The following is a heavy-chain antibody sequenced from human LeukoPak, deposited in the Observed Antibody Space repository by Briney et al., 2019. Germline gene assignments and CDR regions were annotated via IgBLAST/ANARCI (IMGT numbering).Heavy chain of an antibody. CDR2: MNPNSGNT. D-gene: IGHD2-2*01. Sequence: ASVKVSCKASGYTFTSYDIIWVRQATGQGLEWMGWMNPNSGNTGYAQKFQGRVTITRNNSISTAYMELSSLRSEDTAVYYCARGFYCSSTSCYYWFDPWGQGTLVTVSS. J-gene: IGHJ5*02. CDR3: ARGFYCSSTSCYYWFDP. V-gene: IGHV1-8*03. CDR1: GYTFTSYD.